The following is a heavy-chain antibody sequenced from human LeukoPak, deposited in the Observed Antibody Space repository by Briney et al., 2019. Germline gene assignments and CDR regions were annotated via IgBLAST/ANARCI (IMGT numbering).Heavy chain of an antibody. D-gene: IGHD4-17*01. CDR3: ARMAATVTTKGDY. CDR2: IYYSGST. V-gene: IGHV4-31*03. Sequence: KPSETLSLTCTVSGGSISSGGYYWSWIRQHPGKGLEWIGYIYYSGSTYYNPSLKSRVTISVDTSKNQFSLKLSSVTAADTAVYYCARMAATVTTKGDYWGQGTLVTVSS. J-gene: IGHJ4*02. CDR1: GGSISSGGYY.